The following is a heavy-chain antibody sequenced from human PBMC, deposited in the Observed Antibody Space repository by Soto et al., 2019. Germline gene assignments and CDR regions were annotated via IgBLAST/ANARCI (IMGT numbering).Heavy chain of an antibody. V-gene: IGHV3-23*01. CDR2: ISGSGGST. J-gene: IGHJ5*02. D-gene: IGHD6-19*01. Sequence: GGSLRLSCVASGLTFGSRAMSWLRQAPGKGLEWVSAISGSGGSTYYADSVKGRFTISRDNSKNTLYLQMNSLRAEDTAVYYCAKPGSGWYNWFDPWGQGTLVTVSS. CDR1: GLTFGSRA. CDR3: AKPGSGWYNWFDP.